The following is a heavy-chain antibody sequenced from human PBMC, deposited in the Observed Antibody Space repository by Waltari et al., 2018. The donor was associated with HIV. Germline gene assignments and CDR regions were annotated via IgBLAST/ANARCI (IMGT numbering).Heavy chain of an antibody. Sequence: QVQLVESGGGVVQPGRSLRLSCAASGFTFSSYAMHWVRQAPGKGREWVAVISYDGSNKYYADSVKGRFTISRDNSKNTLYLQMNSLRAEDTAVYYCARVRDSSSWYGCDYWGQGTLVTVSS. V-gene: IGHV3-30*04. CDR3: ARVRDSSSWYGCDY. J-gene: IGHJ4*02. D-gene: IGHD6-13*01. CDR1: GFTFSSYA. CDR2: ISYDGSNK.